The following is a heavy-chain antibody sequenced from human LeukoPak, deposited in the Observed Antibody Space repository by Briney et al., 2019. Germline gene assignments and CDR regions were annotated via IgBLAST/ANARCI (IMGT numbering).Heavy chain of an antibody. J-gene: IGHJ5*02. D-gene: IGHD3-22*01. CDR1: GFTLSNYW. CDR3: ARSVGSYYGDL. CDR2: IKEDGSEK. V-gene: IGHV3-7*04. Sequence: GGSLRLSCVASGFTLSNYWMSWVRQAPGKGLEWLANIKEDGSEKYYVDSVKGRFTISRDNAKNSLYLQMNSLTLDDTAVYYCARSVGSYYGDLWGQGTLVTVSS.